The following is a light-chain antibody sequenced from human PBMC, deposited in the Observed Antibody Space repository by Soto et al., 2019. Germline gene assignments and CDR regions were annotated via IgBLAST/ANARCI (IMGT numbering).Light chain of an antibody. CDR1: QSIGSY. Sequence: EIVLTQSPATLSLSPGEGATLSCRASQSIGSYLAWYQQKPGQAPRLLIYDASNRATGIPARFSGSGSGTAFSLTISIPEPEDFAVYYCQQRSYWPWTFGQGTKVEIE. V-gene: IGKV3-11*01. CDR2: DAS. CDR3: QQRSYWPWT. J-gene: IGKJ1*01.